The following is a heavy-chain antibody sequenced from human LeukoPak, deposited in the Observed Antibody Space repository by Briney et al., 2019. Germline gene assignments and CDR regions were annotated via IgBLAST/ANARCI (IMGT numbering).Heavy chain of an antibody. CDR1: GGSISSYY. CDR2: IYYSGST. Sequence: SETLSLTCTVSGGSISSYYWSWIRQPPGKGLEWIGYIYYSGSTNHNPSLKSRVTISVDTSKNQFSLKLSSVTAADTAVYYCARQGGGFWYFDLWGRGTLVTVSS. D-gene: IGHD6-25*01. CDR3: ARQGGGFWYFDL. J-gene: IGHJ2*01. V-gene: IGHV4-59*08.